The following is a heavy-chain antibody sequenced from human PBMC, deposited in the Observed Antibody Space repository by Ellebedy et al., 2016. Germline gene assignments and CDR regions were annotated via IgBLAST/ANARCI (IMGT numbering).Heavy chain of an antibody. CDR2: INTGNGDT. CDR3: ATIRRITMVRGVFSNWFDP. CDR1: GYTFA. V-gene: IGHV1-3*04. Sequence: ASVKVSCKASGYTFAIHWVRQAPGQRLEWMGRINTGNGDTKYSQKFQGRVTMTEDTSTDTAYMELSSLRSEDTAVYYCATIRRITMVRGVFSNWFDPWGQGTLVTVSS. D-gene: IGHD3-10*01. J-gene: IGHJ5*02.